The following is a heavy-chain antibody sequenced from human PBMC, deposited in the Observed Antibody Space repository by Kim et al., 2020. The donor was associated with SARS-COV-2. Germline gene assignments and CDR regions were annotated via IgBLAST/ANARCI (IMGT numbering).Heavy chain of an antibody. CDR2: FNSDGSNI. CDR1: GFTFSNYW. D-gene: IGHD2-15*01. CDR3: ALMPCTGGTCYRA. J-gene: IGHJ4*02. V-gene: IGHV3-74*01. Sequence: GGSLRLSCAASGFTFSNYWMHWVRQAPGKGLVWVSRFNSDGSNIKYADSVKGRFTISRDNAKNTLFLQMNSLRVEDTAVYYCALMPCTGGTCYRAWGQGT.